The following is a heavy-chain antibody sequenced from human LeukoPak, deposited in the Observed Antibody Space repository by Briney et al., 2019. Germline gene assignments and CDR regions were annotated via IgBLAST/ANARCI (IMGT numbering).Heavy chain of an antibody. Sequence: PSETLSLTCTVSGGSISSSSYYWGWIRQPPGKGLEWIGSIYYSGSTYYNSSLKSRVTISVDTSKNQFSLKLSSVTAADTAVYYCARQSRDGYNFDAFDIWGQGTMVTVSS. D-gene: IGHD5-24*01. CDR1: GGSISSSSYY. CDR2: IYYSGST. V-gene: IGHV4-39*01. CDR3: ARQSRDGYNFDAFDI. J-gene: IGHJ3*02.